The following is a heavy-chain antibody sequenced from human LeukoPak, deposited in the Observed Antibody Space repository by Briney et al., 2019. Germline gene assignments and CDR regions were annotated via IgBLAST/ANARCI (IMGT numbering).Heavy chain of an antibody. V-gene: IGHV3-74*01. D-gene: IGHD6-13*01. CDR2: INSDGSST. Sequence: GGSLRLSCAASGFTFSSYWMHWARQAPGKGLVWVSRINSDGSSTSYADSVKGRFTISRDNAKNTPYLQMNSLRAEDTAVYYCARGRGDSSSWYFDYWGQGTLVTVSS. J-gene: IGHJ4*02. CDR1: GFTFSSYW. CDR3: ARGRGDSSSWYFDY.